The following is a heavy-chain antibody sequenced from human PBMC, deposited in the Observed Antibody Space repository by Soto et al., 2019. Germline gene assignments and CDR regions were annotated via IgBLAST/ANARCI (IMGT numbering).Heavy chain of an antibody. V-gene: IGHV1-69*13. CDR2: IIPIFGTA. J-gene: IGHJ4*02. D-gene: IGHD3-9*01. CDR1: GGTFSSYA. CDR3: ARTHYDILTGYRPGDY. Sequence: SVKVSCKASGGTFSSYAISWVRQAPGQGLEWMGGIIPIFGTANYAQKFQGRVTITADESTSTAYMELSSLRSEDTAVYYCARTHYDILTGYRPGDYWGQGTLVTVSS.